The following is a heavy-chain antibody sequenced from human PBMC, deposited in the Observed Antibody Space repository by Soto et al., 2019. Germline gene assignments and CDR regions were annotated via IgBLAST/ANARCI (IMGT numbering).Heavy chain of an antibody. CDR2: IDLDIGDT. CDR1: GHTFTGHH. D-gene: IGHD2-21*02. J-gene: IGHJ4*02. V-gene: IGHV1-2*02. Sequence: QVQMVQSGAEVKKPGASVKVSCKASGHTFTGHHMHWVRQAPGQGLEWMGLIDLDIGDTKYAQKVQGRVTSTSETSITTAYMELRGLRSDDTSVYYCALEPTGTAGFDYWGQGTLVTVSS. CDR3: ALEPTGTAGFDY.